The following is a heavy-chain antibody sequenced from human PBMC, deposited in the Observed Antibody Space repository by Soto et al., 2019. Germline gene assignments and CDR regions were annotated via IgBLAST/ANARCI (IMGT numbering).Heavy chain of an antibody. D-gene: IGHD3-22*01. J-gene: IGHJ4*02. CDR2: IWYDGSNK. Sequence: PGGSLRLSCAASGFTFSSYGMHWVRQAPGKGLEWVAVIWYDGSNKYYADSVKGRFTISRDNSKNTLYLQMNSLRAEDTAVYYCARDTYYYDSSGPPRYWGQGTLVTV. V-gene: IGHV3-33*01. CDR3: ARDTYYYDSSGPPRY. CDR1: GFTFSSYG.